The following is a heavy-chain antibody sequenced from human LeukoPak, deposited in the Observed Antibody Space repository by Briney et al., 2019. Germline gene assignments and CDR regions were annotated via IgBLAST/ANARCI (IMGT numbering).Heavy chain of an antibody. CDR2: IYYSGST. D-gene: IGHD2-15*01. Sequence: SETLSLTCTVSGGSISSSSYYWGWIRQPPGKGLEWIGSIYYSGSTYYNPSLKSRVTISVDTSKNQFSLKLSSVTAADTAVYYCARGDGRNNCSPWGQGTLVTVSS. CDR1: GGSISSSSYY. J-gene: IGHJ4*02. V-gene: IGHV4-39*07. CDR3: ARGDGRNNCSP.